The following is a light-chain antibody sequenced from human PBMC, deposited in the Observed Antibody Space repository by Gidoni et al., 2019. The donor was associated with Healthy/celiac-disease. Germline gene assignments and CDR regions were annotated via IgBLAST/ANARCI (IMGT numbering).Light chain of an antibody. Sequence: DIQMTKSPSSLSASVGDRVTITCRASQSISSYLNWYQQKPGKAPKLLIYAASSLQSGVPSRFRGSGSGTDFTLTISSLQPEDFATYYCQQSYSTPLTFXGXTKVEIK. CDR1: QSISSY. CDR3: QQSYSTPLT. CDR2: AAS. J-gene: IGKJ4*01. V-gene: IGKV1-39*01.